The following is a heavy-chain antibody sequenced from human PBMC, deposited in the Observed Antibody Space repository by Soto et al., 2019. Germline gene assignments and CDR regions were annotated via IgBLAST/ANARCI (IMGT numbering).Heavy chain of an antibody. CDR1: GYTFNRHY. CDR2: ISPHTGGT. D-gene: IGHD2-21*02. Sequence: GASVKVSCKASGYTFNRHYMHWVRQAPGPGLEWMGWISPHTGGTTYAQKFQGRVTMTRDTSLKTAYMELSSLKSDDTAVYYCARPPGYISDWHYFDLWGQGTLVTVSS. J-gene: IGHJ4*02. CDR3: ARPPGYISDWHYFDL. V-gene: IGHV1-2*02.